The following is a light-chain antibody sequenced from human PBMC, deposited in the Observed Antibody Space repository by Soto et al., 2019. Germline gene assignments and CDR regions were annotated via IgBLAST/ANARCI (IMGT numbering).Light chain of an antibody. Sequence: DIVLTQSPLSLPVTPGETASISCRSSQSLLQSNGNNHVDWYLQRPGQSPQLLLYLASSRASGVRDRFSGSGSGTEFSLEISRVEADDVGVYYCLQDAQSPLTFGQGTRLEIK. CDR1: QSLLQSNGNNH. V-gene: IGKV2-28*01. J-gene: IGKJ5*01. CDR3: LQDAQSPLT. CDR2: LAS.